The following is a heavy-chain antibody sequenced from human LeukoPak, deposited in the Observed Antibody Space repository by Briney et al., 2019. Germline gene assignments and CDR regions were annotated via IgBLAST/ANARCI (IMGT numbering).Heavy chain of an antibody. CDR1: GFTFSSYG. V-gene: IGHV3-30*18. Sequence: PGGSLRLSCATSGFTFSSYGMHWVRKVPGKGLERVTVISHDAKSTYHVDSVKGRFTISRDNSKNTLYLQMNSLRAEDTAVYYCAKDGGNYYDTAGNHLMRSYMDVWGKGTTVTVSS. CDR2: ISHDAKST. D-gene: IGHD3-22*01. J-gene: IGHJ6*04. CDR3: AKDGGNYYDTAGNHLMRSYMDV.